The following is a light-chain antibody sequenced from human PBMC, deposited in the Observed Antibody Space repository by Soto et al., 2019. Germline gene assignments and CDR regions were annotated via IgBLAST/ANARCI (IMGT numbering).Light chain of an antibody. V-gene: IGKV3-20*01. CDR1: QRISNYY. J-gene: IGKJ4*01. CDR3: QQYGSSPLT. CDR2: GAS. Sequence: EIVLTQSPDTLSLSSGERATLSCRASQRISNYYLAWYHQKPGQAPRLLIYGASSRATGVPDRFCGSGSGTDFTLTISRLEAEDFGVYYCQQYGSSPLTFGGGTKVEIK.